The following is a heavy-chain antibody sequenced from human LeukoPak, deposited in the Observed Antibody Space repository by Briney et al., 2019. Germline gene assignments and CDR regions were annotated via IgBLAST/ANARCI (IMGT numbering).Heavy chain of an antibody. CDR1: GGSISSSSYY. D-gene: IGHD6-19*01. J-gene: IGHJ6*02. V-gene: IGHV4-39*07. Sequence: SETLSLTCTVSGGSISSSSYYWSWIRQPPGKGLEWIGEINHSGSTNYNPSLKSRVTISVDTSKNQFSLKLSSVTAADTAVYYCARGAKWVAVAGTRYYYYYGMDVWGQGTTVTVSS. CDR2: INHSGST. CDR3: ARGAKWVAVAGTRYYYYYGMDV.